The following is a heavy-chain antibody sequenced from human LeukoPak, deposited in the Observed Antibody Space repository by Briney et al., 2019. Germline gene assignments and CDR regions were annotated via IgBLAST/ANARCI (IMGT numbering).Heavy chain of an antibody. J-gene: IGHJ6*03. CDR2: ISWNSGSI. V-gene: IGHV3-9*01. CDR1: GFTFDDYA. D-gene: IGHD5-24*01. CDR3: AKDMGGRDGYNHYYYYYMHV. Sequence: QPGGSLRLSCAASGFTFDDYAMHWVGQAPGKGLEWVSGISWNSGSIGYADSVKGRFTISRDNAKNSLYLQMNSLRAEDTALYYCAKDMGGRDGYNHYYYYYMHVWGKGTTVTVSS.